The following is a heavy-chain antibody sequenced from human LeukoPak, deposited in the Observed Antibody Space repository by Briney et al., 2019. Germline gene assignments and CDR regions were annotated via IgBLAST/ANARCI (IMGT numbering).Heavy chain of an antibody. D-gene: IGHD4-11*01. CDR1: GGSISSYY. J-gene: IGHJ2*01. Sequence: SETLSLTCSVSGGSISSYYWSWIRQPPGKGLEWIGYIYYSGSTNYNPSLKSRVTISVDTSKNQFSLKLSSVTAADTAVYYCARDLTDRRPPYFDLWGRGTLVTVSS. V-gene: IGHV4-59*12. CDR3: ARDLTDRRPPYFDL. CDR2: IYYSGST.